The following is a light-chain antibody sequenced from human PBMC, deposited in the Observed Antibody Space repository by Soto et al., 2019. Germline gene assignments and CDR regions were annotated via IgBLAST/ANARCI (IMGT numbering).Light chain of an antibody. CDR1: SSDVGGYNY. Sequence: QSVLTQPPSASGSPGQSVTISCTGTSSDVGGYNYVSWYQQHPGKAPKLMIYEVSKRPSGVPDRFSGSKSGNTASLTVSGLQAEDEADYYCSSYAGRNNYVVFGGGTKLNVL. J-gene: IGLJ2*01. V-gene: IGLV2-8*01. CDR2: EVS. CDR3: SSYAGRNNYVV.